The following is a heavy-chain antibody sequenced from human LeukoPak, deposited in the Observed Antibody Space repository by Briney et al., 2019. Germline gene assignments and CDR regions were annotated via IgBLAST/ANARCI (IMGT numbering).Heavy chain of an antibody. Sequence: GGSLRLSCAASGFTFSSYWMTWVRQAPGKGLEWVANIKQDGSEKYYVDSVRGRITISRDNAKNSLYLQMNSLRAEDTAVYYCARGARYCSGGSCYSAFYFDYWGQGTLVTVSS. D-gene: IGHD2-15*01. CDR1: GFTFSSYW. J-gene: IGHJ4*02. CDR2: IKQDGSEK. CDR3: ARGARYCSGGSCYSAFYFDY. V-gene: IGHV3-7*01.